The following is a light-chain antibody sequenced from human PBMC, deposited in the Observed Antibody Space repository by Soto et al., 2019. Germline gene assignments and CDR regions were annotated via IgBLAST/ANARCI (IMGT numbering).Light chain of an antibody. V-gene: IGLV7-43*01. CDR2: STS. J-gene: IGLJ3*02. CDR1: TGAVTSGYY. CDR3: LLFYGGAWV. Sequence: QAVVTQEPSLTVSPGGTVTLTCASSTGAVTSGYYPNWFQQKPGQAPRVLIYSTSNKHSWTPARFSGSLLGDKAALTLSGVRPEDEAEYYCLLFYGGAWVFGGGTKVTVL.